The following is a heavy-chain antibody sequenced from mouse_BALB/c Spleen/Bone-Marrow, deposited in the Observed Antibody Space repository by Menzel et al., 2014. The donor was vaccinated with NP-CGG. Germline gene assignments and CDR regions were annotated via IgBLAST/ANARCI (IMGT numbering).Heavy chain of an antibody. CDR3: ASHEDSGNSYYYALDY. CDR1: GYTFTEHI. Sequence: AQLAESGTELVKPGASVKLSCKASGYTFTEHIIHWVKQRPGQGLEWIGRFYPGSGSIKYNEKFKDKATLTTDKSSSTVYMELSRWTSEDSAVYFYASHEDSGNSYYYALDYWGQGTAVTVSS. CDR2: FYPGSGSI. D-gene: IGHD1-1*01. J-gene: IGHJ4*01. V-gene: IGHV1-62-2*01.